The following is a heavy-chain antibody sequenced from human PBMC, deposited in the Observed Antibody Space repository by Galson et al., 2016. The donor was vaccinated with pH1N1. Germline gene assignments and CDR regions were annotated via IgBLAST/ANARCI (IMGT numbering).Heavy chain of an antibody. CDR2: VSGHDDDT. Sequence: SLRLSCAASGFTFSSYSMNWVRQAPGEGLEWVSSVSGHDDDTFYADSVKGRFTISRDNSKNTMFLYMNSLRADDTALYYCAKQRGHSSGGWRGAFDIWGQGTTVTVSS. CDR3: AKQRGHSSGGWRGAFDI. D-gene: IGHD6-19*01. CDR1: GFTFSSYS. V-gene: IGHV3-23*01. J-gene: IGHJ3*02.